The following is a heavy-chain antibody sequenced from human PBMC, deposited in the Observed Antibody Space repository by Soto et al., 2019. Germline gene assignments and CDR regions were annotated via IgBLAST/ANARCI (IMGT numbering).Heavy chain of an antibody. CDR1: GFTFSNVW. V-gene: IGHV3-15*07. CDR3: TPLALKYSSGWYEFSD. D-gene: IGHD6-19*01. J-gene: IGHJ4*02. CDR2: IKSKTDGGTT. Sequence: EVQLVESGGGLVKPGGSLRLSCAASGFTFSNVWMNWVRQATGKGLEWVGRIKSKTDGGTTDYAAPVKGRFTISRDDSKNTLDLQMISLKTEDTSVYYCTPLALKYSSGWYEFSDWGQGTLVTVSA.